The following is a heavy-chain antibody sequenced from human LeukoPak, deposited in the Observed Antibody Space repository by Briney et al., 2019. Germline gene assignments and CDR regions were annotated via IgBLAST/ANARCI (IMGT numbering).Heavy chain of an antibody. CDR3: ATKQWLAPPPDS. CDR2: INTDGTVT. Sequence: GGSLRLSCAASGFTFSKYWMLWVRQAPGERLESVSRINTDGTVTTYADSVKGRFTVSRDNADNTMCLQMNSVRDEDTAVYYCATKQWLAPPPDSWGQGTPVTVSS. J-gene: IGHJ4*02. CDR1: GFTFSKYW. V-gene: IGHV3-74*01. D-gene: IGHD6-19*01.